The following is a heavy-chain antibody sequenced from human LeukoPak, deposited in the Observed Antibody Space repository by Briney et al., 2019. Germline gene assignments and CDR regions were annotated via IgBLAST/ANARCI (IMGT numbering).Heavy chain of an antibody. J-gene: IGHJ4*02. V-gene: IGHV3-23*01. CDR2: ISNNGGYT. Sequence: PGGSLRLSCAASGFIFSDFDMNWVRQAPGKGLEWVSAISNNGGYTYYADSVQGRFTISRDNSKSTLCLQMNSLRAEDTAVYYCAKQLGYCSDGSCYFPYWGQGTLVTVSS. CDR3: AKQLGYCSDGSCYFPY. CDR1: GFIFSDFD. D-gene: IGHD2-15*01.